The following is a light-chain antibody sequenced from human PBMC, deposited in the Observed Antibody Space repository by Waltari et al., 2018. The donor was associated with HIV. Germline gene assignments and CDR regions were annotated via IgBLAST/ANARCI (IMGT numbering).Light chain of an antibody. CDR3: QQAHSFPIT. V-gene: IGKV1D-12*01. Sequence: DIQVTQSPSSLSASIGDRVTITCRASQGISSWLAWYQHGPGTSPKLLIFAASTLQRVVPSRFSGRGTGTDFTLTSSSLQPEDFAACFCQQAHSFPITFGQGTRLDI. CDR1: QGISSW. CDR2: AAS. J-gene: IGKJ5*01.